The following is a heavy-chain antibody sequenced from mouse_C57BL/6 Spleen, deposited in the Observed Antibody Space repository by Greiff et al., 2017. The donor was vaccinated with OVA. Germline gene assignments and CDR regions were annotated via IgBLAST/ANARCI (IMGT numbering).Heavy chain of an antibody. D-gene: IGHD1-1*01. Sequence: VQLQQSGAELVRPGASVTLSCKASGYTFTDYEMHWVKQTPVHGLEWIGAIDPETGGTAYNQKFKGKAILTADKSSSTAYMELRSLTSEDSAVYYCTRYYGSSYEYYYAMDDWGQGTSVTVSS. CDR1: GYTFTDYE. J-gene: IGHJ4*01. CDR2: IDPETGGT. CDR3: TRYYGSSYEYYYAMDD. V-gene: IGHV1-15*01.